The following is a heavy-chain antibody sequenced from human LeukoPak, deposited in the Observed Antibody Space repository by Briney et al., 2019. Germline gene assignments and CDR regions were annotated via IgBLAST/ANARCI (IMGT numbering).Heavy chain of an antibody. D-gene: IGHD3-22*01. CDR2: IYSGDGT. CDR3: AREGQDYYDSSGYYKRHYFDY. CDR1: GFTVSSNY. Sequence: PGGSLRLSCAASGFTVSSNYMSWVRQAPGKGLEWVSVIYSGDGTYYADSVKGRFTISRDNSKNTLYLQMNSLRAEDTAVYYCAREGQDYYDSSGYYKRHYFDYWGQGTLVTVSS. J-gene: IGHJ4*02. V-gene: IGHV3-66*01.